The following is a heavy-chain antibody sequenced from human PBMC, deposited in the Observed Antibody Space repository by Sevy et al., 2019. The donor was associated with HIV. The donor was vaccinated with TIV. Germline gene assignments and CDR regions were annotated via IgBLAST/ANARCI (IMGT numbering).Heavy chain of an antibody. D-gene: IGHD3-10*01. Sequence: GGSLRLSCAASGFTFSSYWMHWVRQAPGKGLVWVSRINSDGSSTSYADSVKGRFTISRDNAKNTLYLQMNSLRAEDTAVYYCARDPAIRGGYYYYGMDVWGQRTTVTVSS. CDR1: GFTFSSYW. J-gene: IGHJ6*02. CDR2: INSDGSST. CDR3: ARDPAIRGGYYYYGMDV. V-gene: IGHV3-74*01.